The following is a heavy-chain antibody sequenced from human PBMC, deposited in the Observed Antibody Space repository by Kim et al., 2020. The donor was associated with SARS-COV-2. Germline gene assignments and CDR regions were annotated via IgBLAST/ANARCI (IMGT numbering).Heavy chain of an antibody. CDR2: IIPIFGTA. CDR3: AREGDYYDSSGYYYSNY. V-gene: IGHV1-69*13. D-gene: IGHD3-22*01. Sequence: SVKVSCKASGGTFSSYAISWVRQAPGQGLEWMGGIIPIFGTANYAQKFQGRVTITADESTSTAYMELSSLRSEDTAVYYCAREGDYYDSSGYYYSNYWGQGTLVTVSS. CDR1: GGTFSSYA. J-gene: IGHJ4*02.